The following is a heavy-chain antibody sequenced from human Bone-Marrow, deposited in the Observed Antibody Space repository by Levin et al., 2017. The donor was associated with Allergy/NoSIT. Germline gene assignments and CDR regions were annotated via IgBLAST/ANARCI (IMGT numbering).Heavy chain of an antibody. CDR2: IDPRDSYT. D-gene: IGHD4-17*01. V-gene: IGHV5-10-1*01. Sequence: GESLKISCQSSGYNFDDNWIHWVRQTPGKGLEWMGRIDPRDSYTNYNPSFEGHITISVDKSINTAFLQWSSLKASDTAIYYCTRAQTSYGDWGPTFDIWGQGTLVTVSS. J-gene: IGHJ3*02. CDR3: TRAQTSYGDWGPTFDI. CDR1: GYNFDDNW.